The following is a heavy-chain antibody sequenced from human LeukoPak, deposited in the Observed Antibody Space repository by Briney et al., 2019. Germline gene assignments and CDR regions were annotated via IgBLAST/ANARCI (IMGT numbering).Heavy chain of an antibody. CDR2: INSSSSYI. CDR1: GFPFSVYE. J-gene: IGHJ6*03. D-gene: IGHD6-13*01. CDR3: ARDASGYSTLSYMDV. V-gene: IGHV3-21*01. Sequence: KPGGSLRLSCVVSGFPFSVYEMNWVRQAPGKGLEWVSSINSSSSYIYYADSVKGRFTISRDNAKNSLYLQMNSLRAEDTAVYYCARDASGYSTLSYMDVWGKGTTVTVSS.